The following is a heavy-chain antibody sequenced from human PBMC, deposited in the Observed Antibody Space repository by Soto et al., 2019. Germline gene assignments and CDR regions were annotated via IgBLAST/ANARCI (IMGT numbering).Heavy chain of an antibody. Sequence: KPSETLSLTCSVSGGSISGYYWSWIRQPPGKGLEWIGYMYYSGSTNYNPSLESRVTISVDTSKSQFSLKLNSVTTADTAVYFCARVSFFDISAYVFDYWGQGTLVTVSS. CDR3: ARVSFFDISAYVFDY. D-gene: IGHD3-22*01. V-gene: IGHV4-59*01. J-gene: IGHJ4*02. CDR1: GGSISGYY. CDR2: MYYSGST.